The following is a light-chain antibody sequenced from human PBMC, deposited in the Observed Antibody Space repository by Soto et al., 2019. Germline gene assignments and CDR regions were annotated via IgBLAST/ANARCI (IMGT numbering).Light chain of an antibody. V-gene: IGLV2-14*01. CDR3: SSYTSNNTLV. CDR1: SSDVGGYNY. Sequence: QSVLTQPASVSGSPGQSITISCTGISSDVGGYNYVSWFQQNPGKAPKLMIYEVRNRPSGVSNRFSGSKSGNTASLTITGLQAEDEADYYCSSYTSNNTLVFGTGTKVTVL. CDR2: EVR. J-gene: IGLJ1*01.